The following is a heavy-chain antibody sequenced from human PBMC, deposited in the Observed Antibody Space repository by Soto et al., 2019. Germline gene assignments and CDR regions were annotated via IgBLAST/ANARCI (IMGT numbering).Heavy chain of an antibody. V-gene: IGHV3-66*01. Sequence: GSLRLPCAASGFTVSSNYMSWVRQAPGKGLEWVSVIYSGGSTYYADSVKGRFTISRDNSKNTLYLQMNSLRAEDTAVYYCASSYYGSGSYDAFDIWGQGTMVTVSS. CDR1: GFTVSSNY. D-gene: IGHD3-10*01. J-gene: IGHJ3*02. CDR3: ASSYYGSGSYDAFDI. CDR2: IYSGGST.